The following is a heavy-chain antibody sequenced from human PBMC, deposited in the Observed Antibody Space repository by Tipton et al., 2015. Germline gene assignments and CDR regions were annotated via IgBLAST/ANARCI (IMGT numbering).Heavy chain of an antibody. CDR1: VLTLDTYY. J-gene: IGHJ6*02. V-gene: IGHV3-21*06. CDR2: ISSSGRYT. Sequence: SLRLSCAASVLTLDTYYINWVRQAPGKGLEWVASISSSGRYTYFSNSVRGRFTIARDRGSNSVSLQMNSLRGGDTGVYFCARRGEGSGAMDVWGQGTPVTVSS. CDR3: ARRGEGSGAMDV. D-gene: IGHD6-19*01.